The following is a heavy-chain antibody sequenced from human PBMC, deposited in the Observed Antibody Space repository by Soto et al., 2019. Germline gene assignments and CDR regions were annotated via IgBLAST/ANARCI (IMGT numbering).Heavy chain of an antibody. J-gene: IGHJ3*02. V-gene: IGHV1-69*06. CDR1: GGTFSSYA. D-gene: IGHD3-16*02. Sequence: QVQLVQSGAEVKKPGSSVKVSCKASGGTFSSYAISWVRQAPGQGLEWMGGIIPIFGTANYAQKFQGRVTTTADKSTSTAYMELSSLRSEDTAVYYCARDRGITFGGVIVGDAFDIWGQGTMVTVSS. CDR2: IIPIFGTA. CDR3: ARDRGITFGGVIVGDAFDI.